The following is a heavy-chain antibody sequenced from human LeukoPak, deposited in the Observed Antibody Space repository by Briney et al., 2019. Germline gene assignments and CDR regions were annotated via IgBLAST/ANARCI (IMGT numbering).Heavy chain of an antibody. CDR3: ARHGAGMRYFDY. V-gene: IGHV4-34*01. CDR2: INHSGTT. D-gene: IGHD1-1*01. J-gene: IGHJ4*02. Sequence: SETLSLTCAVYGGSFSGYYWNWIRQPPGKGLEWIGEINHSGTTNYNPSLKSRVTISVDTSKNQFSLKLSSVTAADTAVYYCARHGAGMRYFDYWGQGTLVTVSS. CDR1: GGSFSGYY.